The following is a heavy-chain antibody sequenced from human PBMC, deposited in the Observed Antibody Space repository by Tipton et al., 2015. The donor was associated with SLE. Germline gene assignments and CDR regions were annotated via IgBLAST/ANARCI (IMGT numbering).Heavy chain of an antibody. CDR3: ARHLGVIVAFEV. CDR2: FYFSGSS. V-gene: IGHV4-59*01. J-gene: IGHJ3*01. CDR1: GVSISTYY. D-gene: IGHD3-10*01. Sequence: LRLSCSVSGVSISTYYWSWIRQSPGKGLEWIGFFYFSGSSQYNPSLKSRVAISADTSNNQFSLELSSVTAADTAVYYCARHLGVIVAFEVWGQGTVLTVSS.